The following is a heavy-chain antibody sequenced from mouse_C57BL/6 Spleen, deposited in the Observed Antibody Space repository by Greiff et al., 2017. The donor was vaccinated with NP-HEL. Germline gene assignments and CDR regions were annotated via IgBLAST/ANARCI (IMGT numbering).Heavy chain of an antibody. CDR1: GYTFTSSW. V-gene: IGHV1-69*01. CDR3: ARYYSNYFDY. Sequence: QVQLQQPGAELVMPGASVKLSCKASGYTFTSSWMHWVKQRPGPGLEWIGEIDPSDSYTNYNQQFKGKSTLTVDKSSSTAYMQLSSLTSEDSAVYYCARYYSNYFDYWGQGTTLTVSS. J-gene: IGHJ2*01. CDR2: IDPSDSYT. D-gene: IGHD2-5*01.